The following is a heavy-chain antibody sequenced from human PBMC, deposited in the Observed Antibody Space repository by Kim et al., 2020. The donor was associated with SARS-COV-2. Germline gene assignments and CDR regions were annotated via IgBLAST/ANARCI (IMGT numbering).Heavy chain of an antibody. J-gene: IGHJ5*02. V-gene: IGHV1-18*01. CDR1: GYTFTSYG. Sequence: ASVKVSCKASGYTFTSYGISWVRQAPGQGLEWMGWISAYNGNTNYAQKLQGRVTMTTDTSTSTAYMELRSLRSDDTAVYYCARTIEYSSSPNWFDPWGQGTLVTVSS. CDR3: ARTIEYSSSPNWFDP. D-gene: IGHD6-6*01. CDR2: ISAYNGNT.